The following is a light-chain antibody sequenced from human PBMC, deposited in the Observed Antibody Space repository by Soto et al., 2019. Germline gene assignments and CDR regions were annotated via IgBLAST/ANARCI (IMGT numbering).Light chain of an antibody. J-gene: IGLJ1*01. CDR3: CSYAGDNYYV. CDR1: SSDVGKYDY. Sequence: QSALTQPPSASGSPGQSVTISCTGTSSDVGKYDYVSWFQHHPGKAPKLIIYEVSKRPSGVPDRFSGSKSGNTASLTVSGLQAEDEADYYCCSYAGDNYYVFGTGTKLTVL. V-gene: IGLV2-8*01. CDR2: EVS.